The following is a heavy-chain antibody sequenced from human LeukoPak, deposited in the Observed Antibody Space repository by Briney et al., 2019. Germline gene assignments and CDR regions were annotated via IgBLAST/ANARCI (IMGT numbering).Heavy chain of an antibody. D-gene: IGHD6-19*01. CDR2: ISYVGGT. J-gene: IGHJ4*02. CDR1: GDSISSDY. CDR3: ARYNNGLSYCFDY. V-gene: IGHV4-59*01. Sequence: SSETLSLTCTVSGDSISSDYWNWIRQPPGKGPEWIGYISYVGGTNYNPSLKSRVTISVDTSKNQFSLKLSSVTAADTAVFYCARYNNGLSYCFDYWGQGTLVTVSS.